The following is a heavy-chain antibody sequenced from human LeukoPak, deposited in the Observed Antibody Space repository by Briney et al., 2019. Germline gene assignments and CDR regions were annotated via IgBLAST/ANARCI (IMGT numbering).Heavy chain of an antibody. CDR3: ARGAAGTIPDYYYFGMDV. CDR1: GYRFTDYW. V-gene: IGHV5-51*01. J-gene: IGHJ6*02. D-gene: IGHD1-7*01. Sequence: GESLKISCKGSGYRFTDYWFGWLRQMPGKGLEWLEVIYPGDSDTRYSPSFQGQVTISADQSINAAHLQWSSLKASDTAMYYCARGAAGTIPDYYYFGMDVWGQGTTVTVSS. CDR2: IYPGDSDT.